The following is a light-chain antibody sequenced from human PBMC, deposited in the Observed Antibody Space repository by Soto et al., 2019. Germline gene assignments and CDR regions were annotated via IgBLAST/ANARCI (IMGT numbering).Light chain of an antibody. J-gene: IGKJ5*01. CDR1: ERLSSVY. CDR2: GAS. CDR3: QQYGGSPRIT. V-gene: IGKV3-20*01. Sequence: EILLTQSPGTLSLSPGGRATLSCSASERLSSVYLAWYQQRPGQPPRLLLYGASNRATGIPDRFSGSGAGTDFTLIINRLEPDDVSVYYCQQYGGSPRITFGQGTRLEIK.